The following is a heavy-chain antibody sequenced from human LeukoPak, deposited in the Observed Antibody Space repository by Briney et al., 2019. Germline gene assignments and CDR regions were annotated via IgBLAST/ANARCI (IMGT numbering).Heavy chain of an antibody. CDR2: TNHSGST. Sequence: SETLSLTCAVYGGSFSGYYWSWIRQPPGKGLEWIGETNHSGSTNYNPSLKSRVTISVDTSKNQFSLKLSSVTAADTAVYYCASSGFSSSWTRNGYYFDYWGQGTLVTVSS. CDR3: ASSGFSSSWTRNGYYFDY. D-gene: IGHD6-13*01. V-gene: IGHV4-34*01. CDR1: GGSFSGYY. J-gene: IGHJ4*02.